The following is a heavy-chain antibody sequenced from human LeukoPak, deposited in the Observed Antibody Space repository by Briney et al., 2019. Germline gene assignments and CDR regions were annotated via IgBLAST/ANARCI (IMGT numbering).Heavy chain of an antibody. Sequence: SETLSLTCAVYGGSFSGYYWSWIRQPPGKGLEWIGEINHSGSTNYNPSLKSRVTISVDTSKNQFSLKLSSVTAADTAVYYCARGPVPSGYFFDYWDQGTLVTVSS. V-gene: IGHV4-34*01. CDR1: GGSFSGYY. J-gene: IGHJ4*02. CDR3: ARGPVPSGYFFDY. D-gene: IGHD3-22*01. CDR2: INHSGST.